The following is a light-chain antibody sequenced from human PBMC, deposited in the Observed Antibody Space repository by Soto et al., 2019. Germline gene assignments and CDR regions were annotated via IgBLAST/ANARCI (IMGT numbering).Light chain of an antibody. V-gene: IGKV4-1*01. Sequence: DIVMTQSPDSLAVSLGERATINCKSSQSVLFSANNKNYLACYQQKPGQPPKLLIYWASTRESGVPDRFSGSGSGTDFTLTISSLQAEDVAVYYCQQYDSTPTFGGGTKVDIK. CDR1: QSVLFSANNKNY. J-gene: IGKJ4*01. CDR3: QQYDSTPT. CDR2: WAS.